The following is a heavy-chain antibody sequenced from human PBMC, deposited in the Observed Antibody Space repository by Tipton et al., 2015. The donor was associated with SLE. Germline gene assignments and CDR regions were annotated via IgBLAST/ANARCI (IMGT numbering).Heavy chain of an antibody. Sequence: SLRLSCAASGFTFSSYNMQWVRQAPGKGLQWVALISYDGSDKYHADSVKGRFTISRDNSKNTLFLQMNGLRVEDTAVYYCARDSPGYCGQGTLVTVSS. CDR1: GFTFSSYN. V-gene: IGHV3-30*04. CDR3: ARDSPGY. CDR2: ISYDGSDK. J-gene: IGHJ4*02.